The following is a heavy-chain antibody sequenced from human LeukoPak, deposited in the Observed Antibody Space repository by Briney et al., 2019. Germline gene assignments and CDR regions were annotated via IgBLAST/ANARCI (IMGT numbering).Heavy chain of an antibody. CDR1: GGSFSGYY. J-gene: IGHJ2*01. CDR3: ASGNYDSPLWYFDL. Sequence: PSETLSLTCAVYGGSFSGYYWSWIRQPPGKGLEWIGEINHSGSTNYNPSLKSRVTISVDTSKNQFSLKLSSVTAADTAVYYCASGNYDSPLWYFDLWGRGTLVTVSS. D-gene: IGHD3-3*01. CDR2: INHSGST. V-gene: IGHV4-34*01.